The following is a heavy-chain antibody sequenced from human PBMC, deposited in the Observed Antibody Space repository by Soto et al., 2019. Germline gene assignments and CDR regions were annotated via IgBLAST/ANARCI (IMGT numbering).Heavy chain of an antibody. D-gene: IGHD3-22*01. CDR2: ITGSGDYT. Sequence: EVQLLESGGGLVQPGGSLRLSCAASGFTFSNYAMSWVRQAPGKGLEWVSSITGSGDYTYYADSVKGRFTISRDNSKNTLYLQMNSLRAEATAVYYCAKARYYDSTGYLYYFDYWGQGTLVTVSS. V-gene: IGHV3-23*01. CDR1: GFTFSNYA. CDR3: AKARYYDSTGYLYYFDY. J-gene: IGHJ4*02.